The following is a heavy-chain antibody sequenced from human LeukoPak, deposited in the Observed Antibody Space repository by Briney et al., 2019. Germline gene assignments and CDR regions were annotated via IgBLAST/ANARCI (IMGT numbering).Heavy chain of an antibody. V-gene: IGHV3-53*01. CDR3: ARGAGYSYGYVLDY. J-gene: IGHJ4*02. Sequence: GGSLRLSCAASGXTVSSNYMSWVRQAPGKGLEWVSVIYSGGSTYYADSVKGRFAISRDNSKNTLYLQMNSLRAEDTAVYYCARGAGYSYGYVLDYWGQGTLVTVSS. CDR2: IYSGGST. CDR1: GXTVSSNY. D-gene: IGHD5-18*01.